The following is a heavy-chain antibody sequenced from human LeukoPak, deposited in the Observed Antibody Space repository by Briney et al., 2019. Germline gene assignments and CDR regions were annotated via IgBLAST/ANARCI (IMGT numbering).Heavy chain of an antibody. CDR1: GYTFTGYY. V-gene: IGHV1-2*02. D-gene: IGHD5-12*01. Sequence: ASVKVSCKASGYTFTGYYMHWVRQAPGQGLEWMGWINPNSGGTNYAQKFQGRVTMTRDTSISTAYMELSRLRSDDTAVYYCARGWGGYGTAFDIWGQGTMVTVSS. J-gene: IGHJ3*02. CDR3: ARGWGGYGTAFDI. CDR2: INPNSGGT.